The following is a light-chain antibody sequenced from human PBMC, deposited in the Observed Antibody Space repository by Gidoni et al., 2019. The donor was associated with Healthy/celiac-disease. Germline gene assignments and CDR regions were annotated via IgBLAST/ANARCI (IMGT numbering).Light chain of an antibody. CDR3: QQYGSSPRT. Sequence: EIVLTQSPGTLSLSPGKRATLSCRASQSFSSSYLAWYQQKPGQAPRLLIYGASSRATGIPDRFSGSGSGTYFTLPIIRLDPEDFALYYCQQYGSSPRTFGQGTKVEIK. CDR1: QSFSSSY. J-gene: IGKJ1*01. CDR2: GAS. V-gene: IGKV3-20*01.